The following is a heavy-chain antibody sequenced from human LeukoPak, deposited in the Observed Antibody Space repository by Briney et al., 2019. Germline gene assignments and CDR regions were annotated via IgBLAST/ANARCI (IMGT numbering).Heavy chain of an antibody. J-gene: IGHJ4*02. V-gene: IGHV4-34*01. D-gene: IGHD5-24*01. CDR1: GGSFSGYY. Sequence: KPSETLSLTCAVYGGSFSGYYWSWIRQPPGKGLEWIGEINHSGSTNYNPSLKSRVTISVDTSKNQFSLKLSSVTAADTAVYYCASRDGYNLFDYWGQGTLVTVSS. CDR2: INHSGST. CDR3: ASRDGYNLFDY.